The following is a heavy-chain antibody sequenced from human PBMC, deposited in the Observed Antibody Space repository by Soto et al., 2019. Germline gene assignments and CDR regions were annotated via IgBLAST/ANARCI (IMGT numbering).Heavy chain of an antibody. D-gene: IGHD2-2*01. CDR2: IYYSGST. J-gene: IGHJ6*02. CDR3: ARQVGYCISTSCDTPNYYYYGMDV. CDR1: GGSISSSSYY. Sequence: TSETLSLTCTVSGGSISSSSYYWGWIRQPPGKGLEWIGSIYYSGSTYYNPSLKSRVTISVDTSKNQFSLKLSSVTAADTAVYYCARQVGYCISTSCDTPNYYYYGMDVWGQGTTVTVSS. V-gene: IGHV4-39*01.